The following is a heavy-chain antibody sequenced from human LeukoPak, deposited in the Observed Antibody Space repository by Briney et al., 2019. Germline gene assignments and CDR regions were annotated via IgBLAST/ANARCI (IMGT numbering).Heavy chain of an antibody. CDR3: ARKSGATVPFDY. Sequence: SETLSLTCTVSGGSVSSGSYYWSWIRQPPGKGLERIGYIYYSGSTNYNPSLKSRVTISVDTSKNQFSLKLSSVTAADTAVYYCARKSGATVPFDYWGQGTLVTVSS. J-gene: IGHJ4*02. CDR2: IYYSGST. D-gene: IGHD4-11*01. CDR1: GGSVSSGSYY. V-gene: IGHV4-61*01.